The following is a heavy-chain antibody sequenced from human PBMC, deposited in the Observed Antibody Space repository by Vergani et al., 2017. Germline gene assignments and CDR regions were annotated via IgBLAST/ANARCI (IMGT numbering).Heavy chain of an antibody. D-gene: IGHD2-21*02. V-gene: IGHV3-23*01. Sequence: EVQLLESGGGLVQPGGSLRLSCAASGFTFSSYAMSWVRQAPGKGLEWVSAISGSGGSTYYADSVKGRFTISRKNSKNPLYLQMNSLRAEDTAVYYCAKDSALCGGDCYADYFDYWGQGTLVTVSS. CDR3: AKDSALCGGDCYADYFDY. CDR1: GFTFSSYA. J-gene: IGHJ4*02. CDR2: ISGSGGST.